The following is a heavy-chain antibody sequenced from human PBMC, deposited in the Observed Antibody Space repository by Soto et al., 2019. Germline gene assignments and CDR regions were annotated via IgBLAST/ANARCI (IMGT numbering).Heavy chain of an antibody. CDR2: IYWDDDK. CDR1: GFSLSSTRVA. J-gene: IGHJ4*02. Sequence: QITLKESGPTLVKPTQTLTLTCTFSGFSLSSTRVAVGWIRQPPGKALEWLALIYWDDDKRYSPFLKSRLTITKDTSKIHVVLTTTNMDPVDTATYYCAHSVVAGLGYYFDYWGQGTLVTVSS. D-gene: IGHD6-19*01. CDR3: AHSVVAGLGYYFDY. V-gene: IGHV2-5*02.